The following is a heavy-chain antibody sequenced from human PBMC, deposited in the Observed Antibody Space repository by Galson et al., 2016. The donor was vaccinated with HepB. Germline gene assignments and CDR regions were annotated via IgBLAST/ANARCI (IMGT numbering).Heavy chain of an antibody. CDR3: TRPRHAYGYQY. CDR2: INTKNGSA. J-gene: IGHJ4*02. Sequence: SVKVSCKASGYTFTGFYLHWVRQAPGQGLEWIGWINTKNGSANYTQRLQGRIALTRDTSPSTAFLELSSLTSDDTAVYYCTRPRHAYGYQYWGQGARVTVSS. V-gene: IGHV1-2*02. CDR1: GYTFTGFY. D-gene: IGHD5-12*01.